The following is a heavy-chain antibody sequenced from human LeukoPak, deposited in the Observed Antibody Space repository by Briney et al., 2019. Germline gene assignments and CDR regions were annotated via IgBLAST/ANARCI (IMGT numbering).Heavy chain of an antibody. Sequence: SVKVSCKASGGTFSSYAISWVRQAPGQGLEWMGGIIPIFGTANYAQKFQGRVTITTDESTSTAYMELSSLRPEDTAVYYCAGIDTMVRGVATQLRYWGQGTLVTVSS. V-gene: IGHV1-69*05. CDR3: AGIDTMVRGVATQLRY. CDR1: GGTFSSYA. J-gene: IGHJ4*02. D-gene: IGHD3-10*01. CDR2: IIPIFGTA.